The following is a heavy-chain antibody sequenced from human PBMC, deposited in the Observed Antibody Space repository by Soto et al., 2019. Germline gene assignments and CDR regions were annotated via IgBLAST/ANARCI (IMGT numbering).Heavy chain of an antibody. V-gene: IGHV1-18*01. CDR1: GYTFTNYG. J-gene: IGHJ1*01. CDR2: INVYSGNT. Sequence: ASVKVSCKASGYTFTNYGISWVRQAPGQGLEWMGWINVYSGNTKYAQKVQGRVTITADKSTSTAYMELSSLRSEDTAVYYCASDYLEYFQHWGQGTLVTVSS. CDR3: ASDYLEYFQH.